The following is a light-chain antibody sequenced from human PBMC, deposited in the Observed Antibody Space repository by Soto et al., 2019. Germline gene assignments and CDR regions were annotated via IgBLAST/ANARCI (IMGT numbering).Light chain of an antibody. CDR3: MQARQSPIT. V-gene: IGKV2-28*01. J-gene: IGKJ4*01. Sequence: IVLTQTQLSLSVTPGQPASISCTSSQSLLHRNGYSYLDWYLQKPGQSPQLLIYLASTRASGVPDRFSGSGSGTDFSLKISRVEAEDVGVYYCMQARQSPITFGGGTKVDIK. CDR1: QSLLHRNGYSY. CDR2: LAS.